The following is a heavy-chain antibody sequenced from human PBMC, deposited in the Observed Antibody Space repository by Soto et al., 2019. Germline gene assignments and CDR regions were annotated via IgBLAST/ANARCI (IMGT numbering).Heavy chain of an antibody. V-gene: IGHV4-39*01. CDR1: NAAVGSPLRI. J-gene: IGHJ4*02. D-gene: IGHD5-18*01. CDR2: IYFSGIT. Sequence: SVTRSLKRIIWNAAVGSPLRIPASVRKPPGKRPQWIGVIYFSGITSYNPSLKSRVTISVDTSNNQFSLELSSVTATDTAVYYCVRQSYGAYRYLFDNWGQRTPVTVS. CDR3: VRQSYGAYRYLFDN.